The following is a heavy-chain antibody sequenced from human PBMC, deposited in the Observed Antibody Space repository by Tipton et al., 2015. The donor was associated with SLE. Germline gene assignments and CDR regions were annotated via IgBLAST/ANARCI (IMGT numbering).Heavy chain of an antibody. CDR3: ARGRSSSSWGYYYYYMDV. CDR2: IYYSGST. J-gene: IGHJ6*03. D-gene: IGHD6-6*01. V-gene: IGHV4-59*01. CDR1: GGSISSYY. Sequence: TLPLTCTVSGGSISSYYWSWIRQPPGKGLEWIGYIYYSGSTNYNPSLKSRVTISVDTSKNQFSLKLSSVTAADTAVYYCARGRSSSSWGYYYYYMDVWGKGTTVTVSS.